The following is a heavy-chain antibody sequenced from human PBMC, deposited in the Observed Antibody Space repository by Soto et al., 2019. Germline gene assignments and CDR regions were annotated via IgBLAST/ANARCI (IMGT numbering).Heavy chain of an antibody. V-gene: IGHV3-23*01. CDR1: GFTFSTYA. CDR2: LTDSGGST. D-gene: IGHD3-22*01. J-gene: IGHJ4*02. CDR3: AKKSSGNSYFYFDY. Sequence: PGGSLRLSCAASGFTFSTYAMGWVRQAPGKGLEWVSALTDSGGSTYYADSVKGRFTISRDNSKNTLFLQMNSLRAKDTAVYYCAKKSSGNSYFYFDYWGQGALVTVSS.